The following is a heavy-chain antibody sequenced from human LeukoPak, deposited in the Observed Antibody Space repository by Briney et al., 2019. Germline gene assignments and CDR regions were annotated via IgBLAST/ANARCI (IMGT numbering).Heavy chain of an antibody. J-gene: IGHJ4*02. CDR2: IYPGDSDT. V-gene: IGHV5-51*01. Sequence: PGESLKISCKGSGYSSTTYGIGWVRQMPGKGLEWMGIIYPGDSDTRYSPSFQGQVTISADKSISTAYLQWSSLKASDTAMYYCGRLGDSGSSWPLDCGGRGTLVTVSS. CDR1: GYSSTTYG. D-gene: IGHD6-13*01. CDR3: GRLGDSGSSWPLDC.